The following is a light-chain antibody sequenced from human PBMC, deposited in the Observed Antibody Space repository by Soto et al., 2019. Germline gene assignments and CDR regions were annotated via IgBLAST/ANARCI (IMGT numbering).Light chain of an antibody. CDR2: GAS. Sequence: MIQSPATLYVSLGERATLSCWASETGATNLAWYLQKPVQAPRLLSSGASTRAAGISDRFRGSGSGTEFTLTISSLRSEDSAIYYCQKYFEWPPMTFGQGTKV. CDR1: ETGATN. CDR3: QKYFEWPPMT. J-gene: IGKJ1*01. V-gene: IGKV3-15*01.